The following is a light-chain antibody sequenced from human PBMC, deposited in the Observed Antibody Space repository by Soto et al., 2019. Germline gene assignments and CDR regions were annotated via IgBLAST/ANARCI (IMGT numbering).Light chain of an antibody. V-gene: IGKV3-20*01. CDR1: QTVNSDY. J-gene: IGKJ1*01. CDR3: QQYGYSQWT. CDR2: GVS. Sequence: EIVLTQSPGTLSLSPGETATLSCRASQTVNSDYLAWYQQKSAQAPRLLIYGVSTRATGIPDRFSGSGSGTEFTLTISRLEPEDFAVYFCQQYGYSQWTFGQGTKVDIK.